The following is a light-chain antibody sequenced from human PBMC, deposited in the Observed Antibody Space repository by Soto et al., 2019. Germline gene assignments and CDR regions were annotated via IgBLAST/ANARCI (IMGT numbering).Light chain of an antibody. Sequence: QSALTQPPSASASLGASVTHTCTLSSGYSNYKVDWYQQRPGKGPRFVMRVGTGGIVGSKGDGIPDRFSVLGSGLNRYLTIKNSQEEDESDYHCGADHGSGSNFVVVFGGGTKLTVL. CDR1: SGYSNYK. V-gene: IGLV9-49*01. CDR2: VGTGGIVG. CDR3: GADHGSGSNFVVV. J-gene: IGLJ2*01.